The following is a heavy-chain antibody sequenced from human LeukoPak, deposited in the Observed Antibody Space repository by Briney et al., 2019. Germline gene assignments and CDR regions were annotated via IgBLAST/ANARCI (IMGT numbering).Heavy chain of an antibody. CDR2: INHSGST. J-gene: IGHJ5*02. V-gene: IGHV4-34*01. CDR1: GGSFSGYY. D-gene: IGHD2-2*01. Sequence: ASEILSLTCAVYGGSFSGYYWSSIRQPPGKGLEWIGEINHSGSTNYNPSLKSRVTISVDTSKNQFSLKLSSVTAADTAVYYCARGKPPIIFVVVPAAMRPRWFDPWGQGTLVTVSS. CDR3: ARGKPPIIFVVVPAAMRPRWFDP.